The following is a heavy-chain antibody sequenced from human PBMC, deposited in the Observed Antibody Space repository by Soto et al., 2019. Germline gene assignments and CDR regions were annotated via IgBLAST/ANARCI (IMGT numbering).Heavy chain of an antibody. CDR3: ARVERGTATTVVDAFDI. J-gene: IGHJ3*02. Sequence: QVQLQQWGAGLLKPSETLSLTCAVYGGFVSSGSYYWSWIRQPPGKGLEWIGEMSHSGGTHFNPSLKSRVIISVDTSKNQFSLKMSSATAAATALYYCARVERGTATTVVDAFDIWGPGTMVTVSS. CDR2: MSHSGGT. CDR1: GGFVSSGSYY. V-gene: IGHV4-34*01. D-gene: IGHD1-1*01.